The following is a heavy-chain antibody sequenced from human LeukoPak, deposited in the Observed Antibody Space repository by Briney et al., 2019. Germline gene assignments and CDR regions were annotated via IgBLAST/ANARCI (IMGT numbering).Heavy chain of an antibody. Sequence: ASVKVSCKASGGTFTSDAMNWVRRAPGQGLEWMGWINTNTGNPTYAQGFTGRFVFSLDTSVSTAYLQISSLKAEDTAVYYCATLYSGYDWTHLSVWGQGTLVAVSS. CDR2: INTNTGNP. CDR3: ATLYSGYDWTHLSV. CDR1: GGTFTSDA. V-gene: IGHV7-4-1*02. D-gene: IGHD5-12*01. J-gene: IGHJ4*02.